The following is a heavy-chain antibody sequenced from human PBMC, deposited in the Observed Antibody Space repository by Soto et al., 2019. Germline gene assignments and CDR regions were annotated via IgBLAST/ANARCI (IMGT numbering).Heavy chain of an antibody. J-gene: IGHJ6*02. V-gene: IGHV5-51*01. CDR3: ARNLSTAAAYYGMDV. CDR2: IYPGDSDT. CDR1: GYSFTSYW. Sequence: ESLKISCKGSGYSFTSYWIGWVRQMPGKGLEWMGIIYPGDSDTRYSPSFQGQVTISADKSISTAYLQWSSLKASDTAMYYCARNLSTAAAYYGMDVWGQGTTVTVSS. D-gene: IGHD6-13*01.